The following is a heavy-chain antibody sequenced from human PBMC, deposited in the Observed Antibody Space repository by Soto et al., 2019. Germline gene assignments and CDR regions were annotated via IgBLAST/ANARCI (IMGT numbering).Heavy chain of an antibody. V-gene: IGHV1-69*02. Sequence: QVQLVQSGAEVKKPGSSVKVSCKASGGTFSSYTISWVRQAPGQGLEWMGRIIPILGIANYAQKFQGRVTITADKSTSTAYMELSSLRSEDTAVYYCARASMGYCSGGSCYSGGFNYFDYWGQGTLVTVSS. CDR3: ARASMGYCSGGSCYSGGFNYFDY. CDR1: GGTFSSYT. D-gene: IGHD2-15*01. CDR2: IIPILGIA. J-gene: IGHJ4*02.